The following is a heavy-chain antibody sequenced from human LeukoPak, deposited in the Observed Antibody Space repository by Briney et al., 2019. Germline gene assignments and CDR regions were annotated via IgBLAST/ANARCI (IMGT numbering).Heavy chain of an antibody. Sequence: GGSLRLSCAGSVFTFSSYDMSGVRQAPGKGLEWVSSISGSGATTFYADSVKGRFTISRDNSKNTLYVQMNSLRADDSAVYYCAKVTSTLKYNSIGPWGQGTLVTVSS. CDR3: AKVTSTLKYNSIGP. J-gene: IGHJ5*02. CDR1: VFTFSSYD. D-gene: IGHD1-1*01. CDR2: ISGSGATT. V-gene: IGHV3-23*01.